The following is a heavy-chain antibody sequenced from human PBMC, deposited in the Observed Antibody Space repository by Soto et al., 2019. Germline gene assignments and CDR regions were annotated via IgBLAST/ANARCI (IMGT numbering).Heavy chain of an antibody. Sequence: PSETLSLTCTVSGGSISSGDYDWSWIRQPPGKGLEWIGYIYYSGSTYYNPSLKSRVTISVDTSKNQFSLKLSSVTAADTAVYYCARGDSSSWYWSYWGQGTLVTVSS. D-gene: IGHD6-13*01. V-gene: IGHV4-30-4*01. CDR1: GGSISSGDYD. J-gene: IGHJ4*02. CDR2: IYYSGST. CDR3: ARGDSSSWYWSY.